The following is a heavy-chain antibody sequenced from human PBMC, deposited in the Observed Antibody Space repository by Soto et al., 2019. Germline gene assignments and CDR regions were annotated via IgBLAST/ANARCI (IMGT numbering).Heavy chain of an antibody. V-gene: IGHV4-59*01. CDR3: ARGTSWQLPFDY. CDR1: SDSISSYY. J-gene: IGHJ4*02. D-gene: IGHD6-13*01. CDR2: ISYSGST. Sequence: SETLSLTCTVSSDSISSYYWSWIRQPPGKRLEWIGYISYSGSTDYNPSLKSRVTISGDTSKNQFSLKVSSVTAADTAVYYCARGTSWQLPFDYWGQGTLVTAPQ.